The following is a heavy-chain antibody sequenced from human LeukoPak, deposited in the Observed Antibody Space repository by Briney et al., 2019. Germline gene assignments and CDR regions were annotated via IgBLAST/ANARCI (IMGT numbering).Heavy chain of an antibody. CDR3: AKGSARRWFWYFDY. V-gene: IGHV3-23*01. CDR2: ISGSGGST. D-gene: IGHD4-23*01. Sequence: GGSLRLSCAASGFSFSTYGTSWVRQAPGKGLEWVSAISGSGGSTNYADSVKGRFTISRDNSKNTLYLQMNSLRAEDTAVYYCAKGSARRWFWYFDYWGQGTLVTVSS. J-gene: IGHJ4*02. CDR1: GFSFSTYG.